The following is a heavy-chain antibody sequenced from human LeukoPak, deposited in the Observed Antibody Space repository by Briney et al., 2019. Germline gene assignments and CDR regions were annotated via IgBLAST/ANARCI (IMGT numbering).Heavy chain of an antibody. D-gene: IGHD3-22*01. V-gene: IGHV3-23*01. CDR2: VSGSGGST. CDR1: GFTFSSYA. J-gene: IGHJ3*02. CDR3: AKGLSVVVGPHAFDI. Sequence: PGGSLRLSCAASGFTFSSYAMSWVRQAPGKGLEWVSVVSGSGGSTYYADSVKGRSTISRDNSKNTLYLQMNSLRAEDTAVYYCAKGLSVVVGPHAFDIWGQGTMVTVSS.